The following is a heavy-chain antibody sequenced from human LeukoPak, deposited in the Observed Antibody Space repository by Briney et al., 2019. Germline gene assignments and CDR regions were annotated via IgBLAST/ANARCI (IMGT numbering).Heavy chain of an antibody. CDR2: ISGSGGSA. Sequence: GGSLRLSCAASGFNFGSYAMSWVRQAPGKGLEWVSAISGSGGSAYYADSVKGRFTISRDNSKNTLYLQMNSLRAEDTAVYYCAKGTIVVVITNEGDAFDIWGQGAMVTVSS. V-gene: IGHV3-23*01. D-gene: IGHD3-22*01. J-gene: IGHJ3*02. CDR1: GFNFGSYA. CDR3: AKGTIVVVITNEGDAFDI.